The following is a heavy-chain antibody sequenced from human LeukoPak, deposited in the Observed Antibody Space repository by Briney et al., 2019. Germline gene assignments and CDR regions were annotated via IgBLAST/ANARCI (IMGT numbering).Heavy chain of an antibody. CDR1: GGSFSGYY. CDR2: INHSGST. CDR3: ARPAARYCSGGSCRRNWFDP. D-gene: IGHD2-15*01. J-gene: IGHJ5*02. V-gene: IGHV4-34*01. Sequence: PSETLSLTCAVYGGSFSGYYWSWIRQPPGKGLEWIGEINHSGSTNYNPSLKSRVTISVDTSKNQFSLKLSSVAAADTAVYYCARPAARYCSGGSCRRNWFDPWGQGTLVTVSS.